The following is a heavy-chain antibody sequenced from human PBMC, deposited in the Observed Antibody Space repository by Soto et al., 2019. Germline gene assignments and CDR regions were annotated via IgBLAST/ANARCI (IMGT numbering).Heavy chain of an antibody. D-gene: IGHD3-22*01. Sequence: QVQLVESGGGVVQPGRSLRLSCAASGFTFSSYGMHWVRQAPGKGLEWVAVISYNGSNKYYADSVKGRFTISRDNSKNTLYLQMNSLRAEDTAVSYCAKAEYTYLGQERAFGDSSGYYYPDAFDIWGQGTMVTVSS. J-gene: IGHJ3*02. CDR3: AKAEYTYLGQERAFGDSSGYYYPDAFDI. CDR2: ISYNGSNK. CDR1: GFTFSSYG. V-gene: IGHV3-30*18.